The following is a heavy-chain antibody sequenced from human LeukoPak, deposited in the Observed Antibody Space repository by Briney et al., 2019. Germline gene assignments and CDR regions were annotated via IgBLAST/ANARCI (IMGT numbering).Heavy chain of an antibody. CDR3: ARAKIGSPVEFDF. D-gene: IGHD2-21*01. CDR2: FNLNSGDT. Sequence: ASVKVSCKAYEYTFTVYYMHWMRQAPGPGLEWMGWFNLNSGDTNFAQKFQGRVTMTRDTSITTGCMELSRLTSDDTAIYYCARAKIGSPVEFDFWGQGTLVTVSS. J-gene: IGHJ4*02. V-gene: IGHV1-2*02. CDR1: EYTFTVYY.